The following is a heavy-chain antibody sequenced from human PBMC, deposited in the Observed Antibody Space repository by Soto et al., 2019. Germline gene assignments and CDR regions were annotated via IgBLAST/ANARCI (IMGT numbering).Heavy chain of an antibody. D-gene: IGHD3-22*01. Sequence: GSLRLSCAASGFTFISYGIHFFRHSPFKWLEWVAVISYDGSNKYYADSVKGRFTISRDNSKNTLYLQMNSLRAEDTAVYYCAKDGVMALTYYYDSSGPHWGQGTLVTVSS. CDR2: ISYDGSNK. CDR1: GFTFISYG. CDR3: AKDGVMALTYYYDSSGPH. V-gene: IGHV3-30*18. J-gene: IGHJ4*02.